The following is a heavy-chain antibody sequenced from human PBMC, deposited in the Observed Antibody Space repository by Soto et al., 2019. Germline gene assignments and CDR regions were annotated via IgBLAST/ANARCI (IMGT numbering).Heavy chain of an antibody. J-gene: IGHJ6*02. CDR3: ARGLGVLLWFGESVGGMDV. D-gene: IGHD3-10*01. Sequence: ASVKVSCKASGYTFTSYDINWVRQATGQGLEWMGWMNPNSGNTGYAQKFQGRVTMTRNTSISTAYMELSSLRSEDTAVYYCARGLGVLLWFGESVGGMDVWGQGTTVTVSS. CDR2: MNPNSGNT. V-gene: IGHV1-8*01. CDR1: GYTFTSYD.